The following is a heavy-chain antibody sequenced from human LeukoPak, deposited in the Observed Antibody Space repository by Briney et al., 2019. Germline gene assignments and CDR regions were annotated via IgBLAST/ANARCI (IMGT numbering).Heavy chain of an antibody. Sequence: GGSLRLSCGASGFTFSSYAMSWVRQAPGKGLEWVSTISRRGDTPYYADSVKGRFTISRDNSKNTLHLQMNSLRAEDTAVYYCARAGGLGIQNYYYYMDVWGKGTTVTVSS. V-gene: IGHV3-23*01. J-gene: IGHJ6*03. D-gene: IGHD7-27*01. CDR1: GFTFSSYA. CDR2: ISRRGDTP. CDR3: ARAGGLGIQNYYYYMDV.